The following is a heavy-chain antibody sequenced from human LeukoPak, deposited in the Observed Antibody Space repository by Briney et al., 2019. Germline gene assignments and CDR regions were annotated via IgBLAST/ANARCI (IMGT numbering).Heavy chain of an antibody. J-gene: IGHJ4*02. Sequence: SGGSLRLSCAASGFTVSSNYMSWVRQAPGKGLEWVSVIYSGGSTYYADSVKGRFTISRDNAKNSLYLQMNSLRAEDTAVYYCAREYYYGSGRLDYWGQGTLVTVSS. CDR2: IYSGGST. V-gene: IGHV3-66*01. D-gene: IGHD3-10*01. CDR3: AREYYYGSGRLDY. CDR1: GFTVSSNY.